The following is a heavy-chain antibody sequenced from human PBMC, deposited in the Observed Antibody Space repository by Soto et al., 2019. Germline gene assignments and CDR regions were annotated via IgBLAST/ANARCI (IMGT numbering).Heavy chain of an antibody. Sequence: ASVKVSCKASGDTFSSYAISWVRQAPGQGLEWMGGIIPIFGTANYAQKFKGRVTITADKSTSTAYMELISLRSEDTAMYYCARGWYYYDSSGYAFDYWGQGTQVTVSS. V-gene: IGHV1-69*06. D-gene: IGHD3-22*01. J-gene: IGHJ4*02. CDR1: GDTFSSYA. CDR3: ARGWYYYDSSGYAFDY. CDR2: IIPIFGTA.